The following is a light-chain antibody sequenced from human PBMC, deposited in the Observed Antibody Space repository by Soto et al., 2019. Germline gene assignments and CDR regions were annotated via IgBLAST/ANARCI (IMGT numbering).Light chain of an antibody. CDR1: QSVSSN. J-gene: IGKJ1*01. CDR3: QQYNNWPLT. CDR2: GAS. Sequence: EVVLTHSPATLSMSPGERATLSCRASQSVSSNLAWYQQKPGQAPRLLIYGASTRATGIPARFSGSGSGTEFTLTISSLQSEDFAVYYCQQYNNWPLTFGQGTKVDIK. V-gene: IGKV3-15*01.